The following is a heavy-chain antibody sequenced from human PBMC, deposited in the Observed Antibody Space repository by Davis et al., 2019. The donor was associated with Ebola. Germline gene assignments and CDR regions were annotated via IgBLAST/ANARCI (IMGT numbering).Heavy chain of an antibody. V-gene: IGHV1-2*02. J-gene: IGHJ6*03. CDR1: GYTFTGYY. CDR2: INPNSGGT. Sequence: ASVKVSCKASGYTFTGYYMHWVRQAPGQGLEWMGWINPNSGGTNYAQKFQGRVTMTRDTSISTAYMELSRLRSDDTAVYYCARDREYYYYYYYMDVWGKGTTVTVSS. CDR3: ARDREYYYYYYYMDV.